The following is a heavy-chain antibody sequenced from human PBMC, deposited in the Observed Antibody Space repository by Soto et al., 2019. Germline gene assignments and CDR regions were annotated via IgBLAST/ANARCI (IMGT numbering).Heavy chain of an antibody. J-gene: IGHJ4*02. CDR3: AKGFDYGDTRHIDH. D-gene: IGHD4-17*01. CDR1: GFDFSTHA. V-gene: IGHV3-23*01. Sequence: GGSLRLSCAASGFDFSTHARTWVRQAPGKGLEWLSSITNTGITTHYADSVKGRFTISRENSRNTLHLQLNNLRVDDTAVYYCAKGFDYGDTRHIDHWGQGTMVTVSS. CDR2: ITNTGITT.